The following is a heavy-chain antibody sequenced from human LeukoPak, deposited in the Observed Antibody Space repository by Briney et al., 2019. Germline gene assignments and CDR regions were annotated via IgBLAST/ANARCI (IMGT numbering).Heavy chain of an antibody. CDR3: ARTEGMVAATPYFDY. CDR1: GGSISSSRYY. D-gene: IGHD2-15*01. Sequence: SETLSLTCTVSGGSISSSRYYWGWIRQPPGKGLEWIASIYHSGSTNYNPSLKSRVTISVDKSKNQFSLKLSSVTAADTAVYYCARTEGMVAATPYFDYWGQGTLVTVSS. J-gene: IGHJ4*02. V-gene: IGHV4-39*07. CDR2: IYHSGST.